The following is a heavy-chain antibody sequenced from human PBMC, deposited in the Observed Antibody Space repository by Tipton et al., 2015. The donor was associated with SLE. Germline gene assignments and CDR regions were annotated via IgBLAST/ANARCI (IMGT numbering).Heavy chain of an antibody. CDR1: GGSTTSYY. CDR3: ARGPGGSGWSHYFDY. J-gene: IGHJ4*02. D-gene: IGHD6-19*01. Sequence: LRLSCTVSGGSTTSYYWSWIRQPAGKGLEWIGRIYSSGSTNYNPSLKSRVTMSVDTSKNQFSLNLSSVTAADTAVYYCARGPGGSGWSHYFDYWGQGTLVTVSS. V-gene: IGHV4-4*07. CDR2: IYSSGST.